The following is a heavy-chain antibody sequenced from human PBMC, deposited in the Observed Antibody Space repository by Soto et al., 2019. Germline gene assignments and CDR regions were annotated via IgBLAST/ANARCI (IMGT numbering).Heavy chain of an antibody. D-gene: IGHD3-22*01. J-gene: IGHJ4*02. Sequence: PXGSLRLSCAASGFTFSNENMNWVRQAPGKGLEWVSSISSSSSFINYADSVKGRFTISRDNDKSSLYLQMSSLRAEDTAVYYCARDPPLSMIVVVGVDDFWGQGTQVTVSS. CDR1: GFTFSNEN. CDR2: ISSSSSFI. V-gene: IGHV3-21*01. CDR3: ARDPPLSMIVVVGVDDF.